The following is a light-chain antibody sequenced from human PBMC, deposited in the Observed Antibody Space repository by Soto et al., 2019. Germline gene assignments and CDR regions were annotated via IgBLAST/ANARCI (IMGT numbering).Light chain of an antibody. Sequence: QSVLTQPPSVSGSPGQSVTISCTGTSSDVGGYNYVSWYQQHPGKAPKLMIYEVSERPSGVPDRFSGSKSGNTASLTVSGLQADDEADYYCSSYSGTNYHYVFGTGTKVTVL. J-gene: IGLJ1*01. V-gene: IGLV2-8*01. CDR3: SSYSGTNYHYV. CDR1: SSDVGGYNY. CDR2: EVS.